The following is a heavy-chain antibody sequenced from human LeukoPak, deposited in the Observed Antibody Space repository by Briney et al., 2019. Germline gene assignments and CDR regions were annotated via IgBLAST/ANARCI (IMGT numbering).Heavy chain of an antibody. Sequence: PSETLSLTCAISGGSISSSNWWSWVHQPPGKVLEWIGEIYHSGSTNYSPSLKSLVTISVDKSKNQFSLKVTSVTAADTAVYYCARVSSGSYYFDSWGQGTLVTVSS. CDR2: IYHSGST. J-gene: IGHJ4*02. D-gene: IGHD1-26*01. V-gene: IGHV4-4*02. CDR1: GGSISSSNW. CDR3: ARVSSGSYYFDS.